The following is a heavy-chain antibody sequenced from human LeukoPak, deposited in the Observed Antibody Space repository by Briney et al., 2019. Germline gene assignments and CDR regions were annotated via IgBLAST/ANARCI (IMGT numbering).Heavy chain of an antibody. CDR1: GASVTMGSYY. D-gene: IGHD3-22*01. Sequence: KSSETLSLTSSVSGASVTMGSYYWAWIRQPPGKGLEWIGTFHFSGSTYYNPSLKSRVTISVDTSKNSVSLMLRSVTAADTAVYFCARPFQDYDKGTFFYFFDFWGQGILVTVSS. CDR3: ARPFQDYDKGTFFYFFDF. CDR2: FHFSGST. J-gene: IGHJ4*02. V-gene: IGHV4-39*01.